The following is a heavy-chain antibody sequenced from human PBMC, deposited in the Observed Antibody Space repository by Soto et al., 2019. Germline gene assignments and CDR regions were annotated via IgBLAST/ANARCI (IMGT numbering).Heavy chain of an antibody. CDR1: GGSINNYY. J-gene: IGHJ4*02. D-gene: IGHD3-16*01. Sequence: SETLSLTCTVSGGSINNYYWSWIRQPPGKGLEWIGYIYYSGSTNYNPSLKSRVTISVDTSKNQFSLKLSSVTAADTAVYYCARYDGRYWGQGTLVTVSS. V-gene: IGHV4-59*01. CDR3: ARYDGRY. CDR2: IYYSGST.